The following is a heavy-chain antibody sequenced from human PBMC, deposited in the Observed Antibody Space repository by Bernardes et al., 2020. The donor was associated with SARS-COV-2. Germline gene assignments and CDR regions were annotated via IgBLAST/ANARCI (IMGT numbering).Heavy chain of an antibody. D-gene: IGHD2-2*01. CDR1: GYTFTSYG. V-gene: IGHV1-18*01. Sequence: ASVKVSCKASGYTFTSYGISWVRQAPGQGLEWMGWISAYNGNTNYAQKLQGRVTMTTDTSTSTAYMELRSLRSDDTAVYYCARGIVVVPAAYYYYGMDVWSQETTVTVSS. CDR3: ARGIVVVPAAYYYYGMDV. CDR2: ISAYNGNT. J-gene: IGHJ6*02.